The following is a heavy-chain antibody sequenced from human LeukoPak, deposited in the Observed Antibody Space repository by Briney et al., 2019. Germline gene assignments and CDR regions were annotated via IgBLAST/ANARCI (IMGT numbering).Heavy chain of an antibody. CDR2: INPNSGGT. CDR1: GYTFIGYY. V-gene: IGHV1-2*02. CDR3: ARAHCSSTNCYQFDY. J-gene: IGHJ4*02. Sequence: GASVKVSCKASGYTFIGYYIHWVRQAPGQGLEWMRWINPNSGGTNYAQKFQGRVTMTRDTSISTAYMELSRLISDDTAVYHCARAHCSSTNCYQFDYWGQGTLVTVSS. D-gene: IGHD2-2*01.